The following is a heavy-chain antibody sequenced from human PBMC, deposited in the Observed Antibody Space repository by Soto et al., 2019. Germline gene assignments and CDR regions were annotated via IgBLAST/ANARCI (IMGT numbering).Heavy chain of an antibody. D-gene: IGHD6-6*01. CDR1: GDSISSSTYY. CDR3: ARPYFSSSSMFDY. J-gene: IGHJ4*02. V-gene: IGHV4-39*01. Sequence: SETLSLTCTVSGDSISSSTYYWGWIRQPPGKGLEWIGCIYHTGTTYYNPSLKSRVTISVDTSKNQFSLKLSSVTAADTAVYYCARPYFSSSSMFDYWGQGTLVTVSS. CDR2: IYHTGTT.